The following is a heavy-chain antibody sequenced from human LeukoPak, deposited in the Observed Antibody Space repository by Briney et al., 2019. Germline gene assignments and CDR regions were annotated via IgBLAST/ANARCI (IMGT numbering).Heavy chain of an antibody. J-gene: IGHJ6*02. CDR1: GNXFTSYY. D-gene: IGHD4-17*01. CDR3: ARDGDDFGDYVECNYYGLDV. CDR2: INPSGGGT. Sequence: ASVKVSCKASGNXFTSYYIHWVRQAPGQGLEWMGMINPSGGGTNYAQKFQGRVTMTRDTSTSTVYMELSSLRSEDTAVYYCARDGDDFGDYVECNYYGLDVWGQGTTVTVSS. V-gene: IGHV1-46*01.